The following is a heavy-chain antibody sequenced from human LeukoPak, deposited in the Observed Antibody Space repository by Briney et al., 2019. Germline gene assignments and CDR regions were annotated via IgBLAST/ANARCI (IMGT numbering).Heavy chain of an antibody. J-gene: IGHJ4*02. CDR1: GGSFSGYY. Sequence: SETLSLTCAAYGGSFSGYYWSWIRQSPGKGPEWIGEIHHDGSTNYNPSLMSRVTVSVDTSKNQFSLDLTSVTAADAAVYYCARLIRDYRQYYFDFWGQGTLVTVSS. D-gene: IGHD4-11*01. CDR2: IHHDGST. CDR3: ARLIRDYRQYYFDF. V-gene: IGHV4-34*01.